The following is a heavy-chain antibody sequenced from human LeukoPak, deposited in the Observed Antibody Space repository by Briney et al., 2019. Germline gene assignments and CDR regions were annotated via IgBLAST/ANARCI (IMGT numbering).Heavy chain of an antibody. V-gene: IGHV6-1*01. J-gene: IGHJ5*02. CDR2: TYYRSKWYN. D-gene: IGHD6-6*01. CDR3: ARVRIIAARQVNWFDP. CDR1: GDSVSSNSAA. Sequence: SQTLSLTCAISGDSVSSNSAAWNWIRQSPSRGLEWLGRTYYRSKWYNDYAVSVKSRILINPDTSKNQFSLQLNSVTPEDTAVYYCARVRIIAARQVNWFDPWGQGTLVTVSS.